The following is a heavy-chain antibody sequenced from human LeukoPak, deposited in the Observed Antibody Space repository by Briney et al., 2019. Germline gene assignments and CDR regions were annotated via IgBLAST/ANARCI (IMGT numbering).Heavy chain of an antibody. J-gene: IGHJ1*01. CDR1: GFTVSNNR. Sequence: PGGSLRLSCAASGFTVSNNRLSWVRQAPGMGLEWVSTIYSDGNTYYPDSVKGRSTISRDGSKNTLYLQLNSLRTEDTAIYYCVREREGSNSEHWGQGTLVTVSS. CDR3: VREREGSNSEH. V-gene: IGHV3-53*01. CDR2: IYSDGNT. D-gene: IGHD1-26*01.